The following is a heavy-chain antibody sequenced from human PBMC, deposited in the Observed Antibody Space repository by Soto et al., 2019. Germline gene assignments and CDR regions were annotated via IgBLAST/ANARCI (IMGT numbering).Heavy chain of an antibody. D-gene: IGHD1-7*01. J-gene: IGHJ5*02. V-gene: IGHV3-30-3*01. CDR2: ISYDGSNK. Sequence: GGSLRLSCAASGFTFSSYAMHWVRQAPGKGLEWVAVISYDGSNKYYADSVKGRFTISRDNSKNTMYLQMNSLRAEDTALYYCARDRELVGYNWNYAEYNWFDPWGQGTLVTVSS. CDR3: ARDRELVGYNWNYAEYNWFDP. CDR1: GFTFSSYA.